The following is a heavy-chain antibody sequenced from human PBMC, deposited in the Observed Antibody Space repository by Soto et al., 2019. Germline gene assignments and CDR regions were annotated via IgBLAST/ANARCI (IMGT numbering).Heavy chain of an antibody. V-gene: IGHV1-69*13. Sequence: ASVKVSCKASGGTFSSYAISWVRQAPGQGLEWMGGIIPIFGTANYAQKFQGRVTITADESTSTAYMELSSLRSEDTAVYYCAREGVNDYGGNSGIDYWGQGTLVTVSS. CDR1: GGTFSSYA. CDR3: AREGVNDYGGNSGIDY. CDR2: IIPIFGTA. D-gene: IGHD4-17*01. J-gene: IGHJ4*02.